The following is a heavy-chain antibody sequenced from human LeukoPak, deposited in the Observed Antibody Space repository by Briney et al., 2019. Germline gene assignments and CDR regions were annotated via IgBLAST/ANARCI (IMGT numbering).Heavy chain of an antibody. D-gene: IGHD1-26*01. Sequence: GASVKASCKASGYTFTSYDINWVRQAPGQGLEWMGWINPNSGGTNYAQKFQGRVTMTRDTSISTAYMELSRLRSDDTAVYYCARDTGWSYSARYYFDYWGQGTLVTVSS. CDR2: INPNSGGT. CDR1: GYTFTSYD. V-gene: IGHV1-2*02. CDR3: ARDTGWSYSARYYFDY. J-gene: IGHJ4*02.